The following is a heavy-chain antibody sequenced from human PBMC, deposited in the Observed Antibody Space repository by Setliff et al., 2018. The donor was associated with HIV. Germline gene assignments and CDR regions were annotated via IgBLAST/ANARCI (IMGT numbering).Heavy chain of an antibody. CDR2: IYTSGST. D-gene: IGHD6-25*01. J-gene: IGHJ4*02. CDR1: GGSISSGSYF. CDR3: ARGLDSAKIHY. V-gene: IGHV4-61*02. Sequence: PSETLSLTCTVSGGSISSGSYFWTWIRQPAGKGLEWIGRIYTSGSTNYNPSLKSRVTISVDTSKNQFSLRLSSVTAADTAVYYCARGLDSAKIHYWGQGTLVTVSS.